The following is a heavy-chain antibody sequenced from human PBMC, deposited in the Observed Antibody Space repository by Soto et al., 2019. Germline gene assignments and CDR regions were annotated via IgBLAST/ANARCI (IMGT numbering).Heavy chain of an antibody. CDR3: ARHTLNRAARWLDLVAY. CDR2: IYYSGST. D-gene: IGHD6-6*01. V-gene: IGHV4-39*01. J-gene: IGHJ4*02. CDR1: GGSISSSSYY. Sequence: SETLSLTCTVSGGSISSSSYYWGWIRQPPGKGLEWIGSIYYSGSTYYNPSLKSRVTISVDTSKNQFSLKLSSVTAADTAVYYCARHTLNRAARWLDLVAYWGQGTLVTVSS.